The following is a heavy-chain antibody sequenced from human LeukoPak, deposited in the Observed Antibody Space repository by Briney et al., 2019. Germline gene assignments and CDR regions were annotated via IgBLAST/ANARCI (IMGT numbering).Heavy chain of an antibody. D-gene: IGHD2-2*01. CDR3: AKDHCSSTSCSNLFDP. J-gene: IGHJ5*02. CDR1: GFTFSSYS. CDR2: ISSSSSTI. Sequence: GGSLRLSCAASGFTFSSYSMNWVRQAPGKGLEWVSYISSSSSTIYYADSVKGRFTISRDNSKNTLFLQINSLRSEDTAVYHCAKDHCSSTSCSNLFDPWGQGTLVTVSS. V-gene: IGHV3-48*01.